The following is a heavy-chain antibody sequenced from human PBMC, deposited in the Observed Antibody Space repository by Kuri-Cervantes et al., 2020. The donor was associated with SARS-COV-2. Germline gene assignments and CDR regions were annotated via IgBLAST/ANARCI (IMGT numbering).Heavy chain of an antibody. D-gene: IGHD3-3*01. Sequence: GESLKISCTASVFTVSSFAMHWVRQAPGKGLEWVAVISDDGSNKFYSDSVRGRFTISRDNSKNTLYLQMDSLRVEDTAVYYCVKDFWSGYPTYYFDYWGQGTQVTVSS. CDR1: VFTVSSFA. CDR2: ISDDGSNK. V-gene: IGHV3-30*18. J-gene: IGHJ4*02. CDR3: VKDFWSGYPTYYFDY.